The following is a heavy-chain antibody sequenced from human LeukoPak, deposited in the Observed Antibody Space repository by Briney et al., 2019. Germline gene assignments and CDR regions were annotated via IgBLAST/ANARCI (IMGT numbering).Heavy chain of an antibody. CDR2: IKQDGSEK. CDR3: ARGASGIQLWFFDP. Sequence: PGGSLRLSCAASGFTFSSYWLSWVRQAPGKGLEWVANIKQDGSEKYYVDSVKGRFTISRDNAKSSLYLQMNSLRAEDTAVYYCARGASGIQLWFFDPWGQGTPVTVSS. CDR1: GFTFSSYW. J-gene: IGHJ5*02. V-gene: IGHV3-7*01. D-gene: IGHD5-18*01.